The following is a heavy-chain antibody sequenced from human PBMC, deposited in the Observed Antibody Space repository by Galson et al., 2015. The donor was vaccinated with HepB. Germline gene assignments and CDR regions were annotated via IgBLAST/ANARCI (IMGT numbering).Heavy chain of an antibody. V-gene: IGHV3-21*01. CDR2: ISRGSGHDI. CDR1: GFTFSGYT. J-gene: IGHJ6*02. Sequence: SLRLSCAGSGFTFSGYTMSWVRQAPGKGLQWVASISRGSGHDIFYSASVKGRFTISSDNAKNSLYLQMNSLRAEDAGVYYCASESPDLWGQGTTVTVSS. CDR3: ASESPDL.